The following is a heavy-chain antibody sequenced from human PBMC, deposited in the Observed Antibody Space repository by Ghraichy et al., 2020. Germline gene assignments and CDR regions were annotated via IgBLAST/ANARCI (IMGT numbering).Heavy chain of an antibody. D-gene: IGHD3-22*01. Sequence: GGSLRLSCAASGFTFSSYWMSWVRQAPGKGLEWVANIKQDGSEKYYVDSVKGRFTISRDNAKNSLYLQMNSLRAEDTAVYYCARDLYGEYYDSSGYFDYWGQGTLVTVSS. CDR1: GFTFSSYW. J-gene: IGHJ4*02. CDR3: ARDLYGEYYDSSGYFDY. V-gene: IGHV3-7*03. CDR2: IKQDGSEK.